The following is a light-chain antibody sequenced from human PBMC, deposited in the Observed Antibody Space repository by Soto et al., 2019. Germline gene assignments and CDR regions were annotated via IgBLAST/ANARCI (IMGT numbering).Light chain of an antibody. Sequence: DIQMTQSPSTLSGSVGDRVTITCLASQTISSWLAWYQQKPGKAPKLLIYKASTLKSGVPSRFSGSGSGTEFTLTISSLQPDDFATYYCQQYNSYQLTFGGGTKVDIK. V-gene: IGKV1-5*03. CDR1: QTISSW. CDR3: QQYNSYQLT. CDR2: KAS. J-gene: IGKJ4*01.